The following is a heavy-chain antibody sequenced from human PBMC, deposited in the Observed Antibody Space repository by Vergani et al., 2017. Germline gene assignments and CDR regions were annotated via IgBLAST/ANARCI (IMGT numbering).Heavy chain of an antibody. CDR2: INPSGGHT. CDR3: ARVIAAAGTGWDWFDP. CDR1: GYTFSNNY. J-gene: IGHJ5*02. D-gene: IGHD6-13*01. V-gene: IGHV1-46*03. Sequence: QVQVVQSGAEVKKSGASVKVSCKTSGYTFSNNYMHWVRQAPGQGLEWMGIINPSGGHTNYAQKFQGRVTMTRDTSTSTVYMELSSLRSEDTAVYYCARVIAAAGTGWDWFDPWGQGTLVTVSS.